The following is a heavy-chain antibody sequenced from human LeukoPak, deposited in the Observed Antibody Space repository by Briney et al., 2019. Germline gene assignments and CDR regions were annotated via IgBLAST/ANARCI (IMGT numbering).Heavy chain of an antibody. J-gene: IGHJ4*02. CDR1: GFTFSSYA. CDR2: ISISGGRT. CDR3: ARDSLVGATPYFDY. V-gene: IGHV3-23*01. Sequence: GGSLRLSCAASGFTFSSYAMSWVRQAPGKGLEWVSSISISGGRTYYADSVKGRFTISRDNSKNTLYQQMNSLRAEDTAVYYCARDSLVGATPYFDYWGQGTLVTVSS. D-gene: IGHD1-26*01.